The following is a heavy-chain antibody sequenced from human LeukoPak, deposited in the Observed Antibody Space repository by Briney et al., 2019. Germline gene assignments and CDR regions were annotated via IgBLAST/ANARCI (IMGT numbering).Heavy chain of an antibody. Sequence: HPGGSLRLSCAASGFTFDDYAMHWVRQAPGKGLEWVSGISWNSGSIGYADSVKGRFTISRDNAKNSLYLQMNSLRAEDTAVYYCARDLGWSGWSSYYYYYYMDVWGKGTTVTVSS. J-gene: IGHJ6*03. CDR2: ISWNSGSI. CDR1: GFTFDDYA. V-gene: IGHV3-9*01. CDR3: ARDLGWSGWSSYYYYYYMDV. D-gene: IGHD6-19*01.